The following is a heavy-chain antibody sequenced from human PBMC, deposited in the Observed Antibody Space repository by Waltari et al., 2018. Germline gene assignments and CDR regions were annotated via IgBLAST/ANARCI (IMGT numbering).Heavy chain of an antibody. CDR1: GGSISSHY. D-gene: IGHD3-10*01. CDR3: ARDSPGGSGSYDY. Sequence: QVQLQESGPGLVKPSETLSLTCTVSGGSISSHYWSWIRQPPGKGLEWIGYIYYSGSTNYNPSLKSRVTISVDTSKNQFSLKLSSVTAADTAVYYCARDSPGGSGSYDYWGQGTLVTVSS. V-gene: IGHV4-59*11. CDR2: IYYSGST. J-gene: IGHJ4*02.